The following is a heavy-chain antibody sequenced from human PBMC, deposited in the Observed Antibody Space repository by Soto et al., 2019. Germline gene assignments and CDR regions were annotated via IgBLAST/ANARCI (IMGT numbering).Heavy chain of an antibody. CDR3: TRDQVKGTMTIL. V-gene: IGHV3-30-3*01. CDR1: GFTFINYA. D-gene: IGHD4-17*01. J-gene: IGHJ4*02. Sequence: LRLSCAASGFTFINYAMHWVRQAPGKGLEWVAVISYDGSNKYYADSVKGRSTISRDNSKNTMYLQMNSLSAEDTAVYHCTRDQVKGTMTILWGQGTLVTVSS. CDR2: ISYDGSNK.